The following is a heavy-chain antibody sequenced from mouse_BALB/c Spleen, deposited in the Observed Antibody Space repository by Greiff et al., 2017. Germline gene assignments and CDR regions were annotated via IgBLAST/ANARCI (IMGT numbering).Heavy chain of an antibody. CDR1: GYTFTSYW. CDR3: DNKSPMDY. Sequence: QVQLQQPGAELVKPGASVKLSCKASGYTFTSYWMHWVKQRPGQGVEWIGEINPSNGRTNYNEKFKSKATLTVDKSSSSAYMQLSSLTSEDSAVYCCDNKSPMDYWGQGTSVTVSA. CDR2: INPSNGRT. V-gene: IGHV1S81*02. J-gene: IGHJ4*01.